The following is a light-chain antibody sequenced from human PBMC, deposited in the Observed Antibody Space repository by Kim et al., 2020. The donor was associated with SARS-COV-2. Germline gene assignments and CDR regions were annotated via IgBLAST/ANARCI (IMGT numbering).Light chain of an antibody. V-gene: IGKV3-15*01. Sequence: SASPGETVTLACRATESVSTSLAWYQKRPGQAPTILIYGASTRATGIPARFTGSGSGSQFTLTIRGLQSEDFAVYHCHQYHTWPYSFGRGTKLEI. CDR1: ESVSTS. CDR2: GAS. J-gene: IGKJ2*03. CDR3: HQYHTWPYS.